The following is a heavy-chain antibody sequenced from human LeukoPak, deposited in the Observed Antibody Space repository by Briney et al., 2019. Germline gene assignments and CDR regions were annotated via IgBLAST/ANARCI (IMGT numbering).Heavy chain of an antibody. Sequence: SETLSLTCTVSGGSISSYYWIWMRQPPGKGLEWIGYIHYSGNTNYNPSLKSRVTISVDTSKNQFSPKLTSVTAADTAVYYCARVGNWNYALVNYYFDYWGQGTLVTVSS. V-gene: IGHV4-59*01. D-gene: IGHD1-20*01. J-gene: IGHJ4*02. CDR1: GGSISSYY. CDR2: IHYSGNT. CDR3: ARVGNWNYALVNYYFDY.